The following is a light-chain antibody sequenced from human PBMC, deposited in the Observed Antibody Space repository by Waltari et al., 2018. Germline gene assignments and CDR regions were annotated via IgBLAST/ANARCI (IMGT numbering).Light chain of an antibody. Sequence: DIQMTQSPSTLSASIGDRVTITCRASQSLSNWLAWYQQKPGKAPKLLIYGASTLESGVPSRCSGSGSGTEFTLTISSLQPDDFATYYCQNYNSYSRTFGQGTKVEIK. V-gene: IGKV1-5*01. CDR1: QSLSNW. CDR2: GAS. CDR3: QNYNSYSRT. J-gene: IGKJ1*01.